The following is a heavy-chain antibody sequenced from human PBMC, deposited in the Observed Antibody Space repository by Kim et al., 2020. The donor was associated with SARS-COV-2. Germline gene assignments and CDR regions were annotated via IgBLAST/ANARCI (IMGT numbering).Heavy chain of an antibody. CDR3: AKFTYSHSWFDAFDM. V-gene: IGHV3-23*01. D-gene: IGHD5-12*01. CDR2: MSGSGATT. Sequence: GGSLRLSCAASGFSFSDYAMSWVRQTPEKGLEWLTTMSGSGATTDYGDSVKGRFTISRDNSRNTVYLQMNSLRGEDTAIYYCAKFTYSHSWFDAFDMWGQGTTVTVSS. J-gene: IGHJ3*02. CDR1: GFSFSDYA.